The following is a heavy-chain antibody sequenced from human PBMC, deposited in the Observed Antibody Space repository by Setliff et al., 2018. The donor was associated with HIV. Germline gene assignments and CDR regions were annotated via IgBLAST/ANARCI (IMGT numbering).Heavy chain of an antibody. CDR3: ALLWPFDY. CDR2: INQDGSVK. CDR1: GFMFNKNY. V-gene: IGHV3-7*03. Sequence: GGSLRLSCTASGFMFNKNYMSWVRQAPGKGLEWVANINQDGSVKYYMDSVKGRFSISRDNADNSLYLQMDSLRGEDTAIYYCALLWPFDYWGQGALVTVSS. J-gene: IGHJ4*02. D-gene: IGHD3-10*01.